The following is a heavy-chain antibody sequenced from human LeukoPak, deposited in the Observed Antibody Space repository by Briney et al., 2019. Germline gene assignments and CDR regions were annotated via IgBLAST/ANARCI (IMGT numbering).Heavy chain of an antibody. V-gene: IGHV3-7*03. Sequence: PGGSLRLSCAASGFTFSSYWMSWVRQAPGKGLEWVTNIKQDGSEKYYVDSVKGRFTISRDNAKNSLYLQMNSLRAEDTAVYYCARLQLTDYFDYWGQGTLVTVSS. J-gene: IGHJ4*02. CDR2: IKQDGSEK. CDR3: ARLQLTDYFDY. CDR1: GFTFSSYW. D-gene: IGHD1-14*01.